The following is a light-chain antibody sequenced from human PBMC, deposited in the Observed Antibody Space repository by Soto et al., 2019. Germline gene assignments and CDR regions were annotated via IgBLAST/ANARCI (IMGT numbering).Light chain of an antibody. Sequence: EIGMTQSPSTLSVSPWEIATLSCRASQSVRDNLAWYQQKPGQAPRLLIYDASTRATGIPARFSGSGSGTDFTLTISGLQSEDFAVYYCQQYNNWPQTFGQGTKVDIK. CDR2: DAS. CDR3: QQYNNWPQT. J-gene: IGKJ1*01. CDR1: QSVRDN. V-gene: IGKV3-15*01.